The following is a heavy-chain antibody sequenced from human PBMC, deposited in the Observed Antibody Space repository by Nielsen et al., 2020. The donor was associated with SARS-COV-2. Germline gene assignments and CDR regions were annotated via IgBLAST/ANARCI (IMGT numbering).Heavy chain of an antibody. CDR1: GGSISGYY. J-gene: IGHJ4*02. Sequence: SETLSLTCIVSGGSISGYYWTWIRQSPGKGLEWIGYIFYRGNTNYNPSLKSRVTISVDTSKNQFSLKVNSVTAADTAVYYCVRIDMATISVDYWGRGTLVTVSS. D-gene: IGHD5-24*01. CDR3: VRIDMATISVDY. V-gene: IGHV4-59*01. CDR2: IFYRGNT.